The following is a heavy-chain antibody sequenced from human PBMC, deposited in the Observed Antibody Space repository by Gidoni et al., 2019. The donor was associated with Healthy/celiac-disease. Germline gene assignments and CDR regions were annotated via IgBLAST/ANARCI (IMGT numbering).Heavy chain of an antibody. CDR2: ISSSSSYI. D-gene: IGHD3-3*02. CDR3: ARDGTLAAHGDY. Sequence: EVQLVESGGGLVKPGGSLRISCAASGFTFSSYSMNWVRQAPGKGLEWVSSISSSSSYIYYADSVKGRFTISRDNAKNSLYLQMNSLRAEDTAVYYCARDGTLAAHGDYWGQGTLVTVSS. J-gene: IGHJ4*02. V-gene: IGHV3-21*01. CDR1: GFTFSSYS.